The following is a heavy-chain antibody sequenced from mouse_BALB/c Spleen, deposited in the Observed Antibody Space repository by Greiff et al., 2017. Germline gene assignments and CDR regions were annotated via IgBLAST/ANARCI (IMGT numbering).Heavy chain of an antibody. CDR3: ARSGQLGAMDY. J-gene: IGHJ4*01. D-gene: IGHD3-1*01. Sequence: VHVKQSGPELVKPGASVKMSCKASGYTFTSYVMHWVKQKPGQGLEWIGYINPYNDGTKYNEKFKGKATLTSDKSSSTAYMELSSLTSEDSAVYYCARSGQLGAMDYWGQGTSVTVSS. CDR2: INPYNDGT. CDR1: GYTFTSYV. V-gene: IGHV1-14*01.